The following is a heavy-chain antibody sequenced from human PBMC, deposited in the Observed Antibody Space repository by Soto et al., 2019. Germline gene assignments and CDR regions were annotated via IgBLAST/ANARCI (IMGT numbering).Heavy chain of an antibody. CDR2: ITSGASTR. J-gene: IGHJ4*02. D-gene: IGHD3-22*01. CDR3: ARVGDSSSFFTTLHY. CDR1: GFFFATYR. Sequence: EVQLVESGGGLVQPGGSLRLSCATSGFFFATYRMNWVRQAPGKGLEWVSYITSGASTRYHSDSVKGRFTISRDDAKGTLFLQMNNLRVDDTGVYYCARVGDSSSFFTTLHYWGQGTLVTVSS. V-gene: IGHV3-48*01.